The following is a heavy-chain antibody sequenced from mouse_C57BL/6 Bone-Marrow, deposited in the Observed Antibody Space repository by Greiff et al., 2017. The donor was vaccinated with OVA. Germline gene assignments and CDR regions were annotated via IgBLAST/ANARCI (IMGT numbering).Heavy chain of an antibody. CDR2: IDPNSGGT. CDR3: ARGGDLLLQSYWYFDV. J-gene: IGHJ1*03. CDR1: GYTFTSYW. V-gene: IGHV1-72*01. Sequence: QVQLQQPGAELVKPGASVKLSCKASGYTFTSYWMHWVKQRPGRGLEWIGRIDPNSGGTKYNEKFKSKATLTVDKPSSPAYMQLSSLTSEDSAVYYCARGGDLLLQSYWYFDVWGTGTTVTVSS. D-gene: IGHD1-1*01.